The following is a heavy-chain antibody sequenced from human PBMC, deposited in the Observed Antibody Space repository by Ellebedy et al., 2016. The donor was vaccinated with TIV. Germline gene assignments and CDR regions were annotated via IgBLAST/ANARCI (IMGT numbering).Heavy chain of an antibody. CDR3: VRDLRSSLDY. CDR1: GFTFSSHW. Sequence: PGGSLRLSCAASGFTFSSHWMHWVRQAPGKGLVWVSRITSDGSGTTYADSVKGRFTISRDNAKNTLDLQMNSLRAEDTAVYYCVRDLRSSLDYWGRGTLVTVSS. V-gene: IGHV3-74*01. J-gene: IGHJ4*02. CDR2: ITSDGSGT. D-gene: IGHD2-2*01.